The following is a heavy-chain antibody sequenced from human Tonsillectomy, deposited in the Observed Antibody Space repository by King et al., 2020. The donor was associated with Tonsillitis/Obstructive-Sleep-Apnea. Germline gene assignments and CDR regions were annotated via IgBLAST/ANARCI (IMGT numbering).Heavy chain of an antibody. Sequence: VQLVESGGGLVQPGRSLRLSCAASGFTFDDYAMYWVRQAPGKGLEWVSSISWNSGSKVYADSVKGRFTISRDNAKDSLYQQMNSLRPEDTALYYCTKDLIIAESGTPGDGFDIWGQGTMVTVSS. J-gene: IGHJ3*02. V-gene: IGHV3-9*01. CDR3: TKDLIIAESGTPGDGFDI. CDR2: ISWNSGSK. CDR1: GFTFDDYA. D-gene: IGHD6-13*01.